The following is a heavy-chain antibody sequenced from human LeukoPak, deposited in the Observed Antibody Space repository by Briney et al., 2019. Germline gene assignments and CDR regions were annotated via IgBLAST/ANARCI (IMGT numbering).Heavy chain of an antibody. V-gene: IGHV3-74*01. CDR3: ARDPNNYDSH. D-gene: IGHD3-22*01. CDR2: ITPDGDGS. Sequence: GGSLRLSCAASGFIFSSFWMHWVRQVPGKGLEWVSRITPDGDGSTYAASVQGRFTISRDNAKDTVYLQMSNLRAEDTALYYCARDPNNYDSHLGQGTLVTVSS. J-gene: IGHJ4*02. CDR1: GFIFSSFW.